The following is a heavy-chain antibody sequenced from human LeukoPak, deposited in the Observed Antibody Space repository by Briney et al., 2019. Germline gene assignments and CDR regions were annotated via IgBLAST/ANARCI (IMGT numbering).Heavy chain of an antibody. CDR3: ARVHSSGQLETFDY. J-gene: IGHJ4*02. Sequence: GGSLRLSCAVSGFTFSTYSMNWVRQAPGRGLEWVSSITTCSSYIYYADPVKGRFTSFRDNAKNSLYLQMNSLRAEDTAVYYCARVHSSGQLETFDYWGQGTLVTVSS. V-gene: IGHV3-21*01. CDR1: GFTFSTYS. D-gene: IGHD6-19*01. CDR2: ITTCSSYI.